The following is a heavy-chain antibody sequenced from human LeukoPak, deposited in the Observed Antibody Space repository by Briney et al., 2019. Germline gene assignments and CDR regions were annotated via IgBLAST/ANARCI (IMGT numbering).Heavy chain of an antibody. D-gene: IGHD3-9*01. CDR2: ISWNSGSI. CDR3: AKALAYYDILTADAFDI. CDR1: GFTFDDYA. J-gene: IGHJ3*02. V-gene: IGHV3-9*01. Sequence: GGSLRLSCAASGFTFDDYAMHWVRQAPGKGLEWVSGISWNSGSIGYADSVKGRFTISRDNAKNSLYLQMNSLRAEDTALYYCAKALAYYDILTADAFDIWGQGTMVTVSS.